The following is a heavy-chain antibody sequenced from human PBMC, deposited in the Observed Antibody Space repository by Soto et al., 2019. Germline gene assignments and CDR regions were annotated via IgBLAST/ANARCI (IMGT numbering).Heavy chain of an antibody. CDR3: AKDLPGSSVYYYGSGSHNPRFDP. D-gene: IGHD3-10*01. Sequence: AGSLRLSCAASGFTFSSYDMHWVRQATGKGLEWVSAIGTAGDTYYTDSVKGRFTISRDNAKNTLYLQMNSLRAEDTAVYYCAKDLPGSSVYYYGSGSHNPRFDPWGQGTLVTVSS. J-gene: IGHJ5*02. CDR1: GFTFSSYD. CDR2: IGTAGDT. V-gene: IGHV3-13*01.